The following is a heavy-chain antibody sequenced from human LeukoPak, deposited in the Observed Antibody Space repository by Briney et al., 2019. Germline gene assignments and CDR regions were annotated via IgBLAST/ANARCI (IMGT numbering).Heavy chain of an antibody. J-gene: IGHJ1*01. CDR3: ARVSMVRGVIRYFQH. CDR1: GYTFTSYG. Sequence: ASVKVSCKASGYTFTSYGITWVRQAPGQGLEWMGWISAYNGNTNYAQKLQGRVTMTTDTSTSTAYMELRSPRSDDTAVYYCARVSMVRGVIRYFQHWGQGTLVTVSS. V-gene: IGHV1-18*01. CDR2: ISAYNGNT. D-gene: IGHD3-10*01.